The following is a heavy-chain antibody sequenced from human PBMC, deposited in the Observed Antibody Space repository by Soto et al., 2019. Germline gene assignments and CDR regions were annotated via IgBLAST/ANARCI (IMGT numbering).Heavy chain of an antibody. D-gene: IGHD2-2*01. V-gene: IGHV4-39*01. CDR2: IYYSGST. CDR3: RIVVVPAAMRSEIDY. Sequence: LSLTCTVSGGSISSSSYYWGWIRQPPGKGLEWIGSIYYSGSTYYNPSLKSRVTISVDTSKNQFSLKLSSVTAADTAVYYCRIVVVPAAMRSEIDYWGQGTLVTVSS. J-gene: IGHJ4*02. CDR1: GGSISSSSYY.